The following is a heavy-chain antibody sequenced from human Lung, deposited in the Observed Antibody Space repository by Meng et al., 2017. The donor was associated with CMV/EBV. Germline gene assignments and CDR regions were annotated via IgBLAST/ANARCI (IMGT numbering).Heavy chain of an antibody. CDR3: ARARRDGDRDYDFWSGYYYYYYYGMDV. CDR1: GYTFTGYY. V-gene: IGHV1-2*02. D-gene: IGHD3-3*01. CDR2: INPNSGGT. Sequence: SVXVSXXASGYTFTGYYMHWVRQAPGQGLEWMGWINPNSGGTNYAQKLQGRVTMTRDTSISTAYMELSRLRSDDTAVYYRARARRDGDRDYDFWSGYYYYYYYGMDVWGQGXTVTVSS. J-gene: IGHJ6*02.